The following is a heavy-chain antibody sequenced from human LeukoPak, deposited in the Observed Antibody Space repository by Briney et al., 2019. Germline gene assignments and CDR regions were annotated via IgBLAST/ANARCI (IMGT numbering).Heavy chain of an antibody. V-gene: IGHV4-39*07. J-gene: IGHJ4*02. Sequence: SETLSLTCSVSGGSIGSSTYYWGWIRQPPGKGLEWVASIYSRGRTYYNPSLKSRVTISVDTSKNQFSLNLTSVTAADTAVYYCAQQLGLYFDFWGQGILVTVSS. D-gene: IGHD6-13*01. CDR3: AQQLGLYFDF. CDR1: GGSIGSSTYY. CDR2: IYSRGRT.